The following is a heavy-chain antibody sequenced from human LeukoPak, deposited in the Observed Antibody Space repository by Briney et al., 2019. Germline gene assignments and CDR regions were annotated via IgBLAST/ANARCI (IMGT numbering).Heavy chain of an antibody. CDR3: ARALRVAAAGNIYFDY. J-gene: IGHJ4*02. V-gene: IGHV5-51*01. CDR1: GYSFTSYW. CDR2: IYPGDSDT. D-gene: IGHD6-13*01. Sequence: GESLKIPCKGSGYSFTSYWIGWVRQMPGKGLEWMGIIYPGDSDTRYSPSFQGQVTISADKSISTAYLQWSSLKASDTAMYYCARALRVAAAGNIYFDYWGQGTLVTVSS.